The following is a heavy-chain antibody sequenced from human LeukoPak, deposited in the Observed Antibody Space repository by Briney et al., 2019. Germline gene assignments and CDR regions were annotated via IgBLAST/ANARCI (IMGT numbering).Heavy chain of an antibody. D-gene: IGHD6-13*01. CDR3: ASARLYSSSWYCYFDY. J-gene: IGHJ4*02. CDR2: ISWNSGSI. CDR1: GFTFDDYA. Sequence: GGSLRLSCAASGFTFDDYAMHWVRQAPGKGLEWVSGISWNSGSIGYADSVKGRFTISRDNAKNSLYLQMNNLGAKDTAVYYCASARLYSSSWYCYFDYWGRGTLVTVSS. V-gene: IGHV3-9*01.